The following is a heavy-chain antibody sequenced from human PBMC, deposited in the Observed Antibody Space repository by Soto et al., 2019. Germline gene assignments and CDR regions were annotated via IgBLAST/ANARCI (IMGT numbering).Heavy chain of an antibody. V-gene: IGHV3-23*01. CDR2: ISGSGDST. J-gene: IGHJ6*02. CDR3: AKALGYCSGGSCYPPGYYYGMDV. D-gene: IGHD2-15*01. Sequence: PGGSLRLSCAASGFTFSSYAMSWVRQAPGKGLEWVSGISGSGDSTYYADSVKGRFTISRDNSKNTLYLQMNSLRAEDTAVYYCAKALGYCSGGSCYPPGYYYGMDVWGQGTTVTVSS. CDR1: GFTFSSYA.